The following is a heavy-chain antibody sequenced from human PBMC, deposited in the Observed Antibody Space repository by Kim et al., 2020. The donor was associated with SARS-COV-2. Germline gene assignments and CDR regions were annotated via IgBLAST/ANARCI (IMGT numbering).Heavy chain of an antibody. D-gene: IGHD6-25*01. CDR2: IIPIFGTA. Sequence: SVKVSCKASGGTFSSYAISWVRQPPGQGLEWMGGIIPIFGTANYAQKFQGRVTITADESTSTAYMELSSLRSEDTAVYYCASGWQGLQTYYYYYMDVWGKGTTVTVSS. V-gene: IGHV1-69*13. CDR3: ASGWQGLQTYYYYYMDV. J-gene: IGHJ6*03. CDR1: GGTFSSYA.